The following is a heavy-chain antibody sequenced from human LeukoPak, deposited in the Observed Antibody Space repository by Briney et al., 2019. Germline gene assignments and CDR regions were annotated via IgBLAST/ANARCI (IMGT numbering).Heavy chain of an antibody. CDR2: TRSKANSYAT. Sequence: PGGSLRLSCAASGFTFSGSAMHWVRQASGKGLEWVGRTRSKANSYATAYAASVKGRFTISSDDSKNTAYLQMNSLKTEDTAVYYCTRQDGYNSHFDYWGQGTLVTVSS. D-gene: IGHD5-24*01. CDR1: GFTFSGSA. CDR3: TRQDGYNSHFDY. V-gene: IGHV3-73*01. J-gene: IGHJ4*02.